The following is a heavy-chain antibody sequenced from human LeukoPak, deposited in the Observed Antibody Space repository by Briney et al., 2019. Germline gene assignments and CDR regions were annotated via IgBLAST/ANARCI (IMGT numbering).Heavy chain of an antibody. Sequence: GGSLRLSCAASGFTFSSYSMNWVRQAPGKGLEWVSYISSSSSTKKYADSVKGRFTISRDNAKNSLYLQMNSLRAEDTAVYYCFGTPKDILTGYYRIEAFDIWGQGTMVTVSS. CDR3: FGTPKDILTGYYRIEAFDI. V-gene: IGHV3-48*01. CDR1: GFTFSSYS. D-gene: IGHD3-9*01. CDR2: ISSSSSTK. J-gene: IGHJ3*02.